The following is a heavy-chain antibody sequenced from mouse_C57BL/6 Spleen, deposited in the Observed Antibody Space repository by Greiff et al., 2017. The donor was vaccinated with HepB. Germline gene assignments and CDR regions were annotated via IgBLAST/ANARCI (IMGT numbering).Heavy chain of an antibody. D-gene: IGHD2-2*01. CDR2: ISDGGSYT. J-gene: IGHJ1*03. CDR1: GFTFSSYA. V-gene: IGHV5-4*01. CDR3: ARDKDYGYDTYFDV. Sequence: EVMLVESGGGLVKPGGSLKLSCAASGFTFSSYAMSWVRQTPEKRLEWVATISDGGSYTYYPDNVKGRFTISRDNAKNNLYLQMSHLKSEDTAMYYCARDKDYGYDTYFDVWGTGTTVTVSS.